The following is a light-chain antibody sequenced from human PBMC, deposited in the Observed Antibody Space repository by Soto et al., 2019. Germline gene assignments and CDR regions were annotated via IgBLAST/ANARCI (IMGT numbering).Light chain of an antibody. Sequence: EIVLTQSPGTLSLSPGERATLSCRASQSVSSDYLAWYQQKPGQAPRLLIYDASTRATGIPVRFSGSGSGTEFTLTISSLQSEDFALYYCQQYNKWPPLTFGGGTKVEI. J-gene: IGKJ4*01. CDR1: QSVSSD. CDR2: DAS. V-gene: IGKV3-15*01. CDR3: QQYNKWPPLT.